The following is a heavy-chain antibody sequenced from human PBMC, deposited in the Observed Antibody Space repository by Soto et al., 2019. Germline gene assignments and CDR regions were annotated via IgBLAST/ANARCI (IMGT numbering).Heavy chain of an antibody. J-gene: IGHJ5*02. D-gene: IGHD2-15*01. Sequence: QLQLQESGPGLVKPSETLSLTCTVSGGSISSSSYYWGWIRQPPGKGLEWIGSIYYSGSTYYNPSLKSRVTISVDTSKNQFSLKLSSVTAADTAVYYSARQIFWVVVAATPDLYWFDPWGQGTLVTVSS. CDR3: ARQIFWVVVAATPDLYWFDP. CDR2: IYYSGST. CDR1: GGSISSSSYY. V-gene: IGHV4-39*01.